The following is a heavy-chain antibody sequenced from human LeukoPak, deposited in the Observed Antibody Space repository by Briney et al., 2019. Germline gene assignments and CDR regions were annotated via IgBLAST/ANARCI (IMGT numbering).Heavy chain of an antibody. J-gene: IGHJ4*02. Sequence: GGSLRLSCVASGFTFSSYGMHWVRQAPGKGLEWVAVISYDGSNKYYADSVKGRFTISRDNSKNTLYLQMNSLRAEDTAVYYCARGITMIVVVTYFDYWGQGTLVTVSS. D-gene: IGHD3-22*01. CDR3: ARGITMIVVVTYFDY. V-gene: IGHV3-30*03. CDR2: ISYDGSNK. CDR1: GFTFSSYG.